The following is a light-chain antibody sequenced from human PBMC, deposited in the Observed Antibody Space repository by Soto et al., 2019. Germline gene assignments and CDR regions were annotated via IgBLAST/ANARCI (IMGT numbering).Light chain of an antibody. J-gene: IGKJ1*01. Sequence: ILMTQSPATLSVSPGERATLSCRASQSVSNNLAWYQQKPGQAPRLLIYDASPRATGIPARFSGSGSGTEFTLTNSGLQSEDFAVYYCQQYNNWPPLTFGQGTKVEIK. CDR1: QSVSNN. V-gene: IGKV3-15*01. CDR2: DAS. CDR3: QQYNNWPPLT.